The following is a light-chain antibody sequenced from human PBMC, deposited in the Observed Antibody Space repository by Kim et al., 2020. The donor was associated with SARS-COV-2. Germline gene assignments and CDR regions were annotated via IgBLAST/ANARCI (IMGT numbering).Light chain of an antibody. CDR1: LGVSNF. CDR3: QQANSFPFA. V-gene: IGKV1-12*01. CDR2: AAS. J-gene: IGKJ5*01. Sequence: DIQMTQSPSSVSASVGDRVTLTCRASLGVSNFLAWYQQKPGKAPKLLIYAASSLQSGVPSRFSGSGSGTNFTLTITSMQPEDFGTYYCQQANSFPFAFGQGTRLEIK.